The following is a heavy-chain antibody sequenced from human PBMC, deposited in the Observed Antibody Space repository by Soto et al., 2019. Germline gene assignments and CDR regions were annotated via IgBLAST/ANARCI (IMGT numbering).Heavy chain of an antibody. CDR1: GFTFSSYG. J-gene: IGHJ4*02. Sequence: GGSLRLSCAASGFTFSSYGMHWVRQAPGKGLEWVAVIWYDGSNKYYADSVKGRFTISRDNSKNTLYLQMNSLRAEDTAVYYCARDISAYCGGDCPPDYWGQGTLVTSPQ. V-gene: IGHV3-33*01. CDR3: ARDISAYCGGDCPPDY. CDR2: IWYDGSNK. D-gene: IGHD2-21*02.